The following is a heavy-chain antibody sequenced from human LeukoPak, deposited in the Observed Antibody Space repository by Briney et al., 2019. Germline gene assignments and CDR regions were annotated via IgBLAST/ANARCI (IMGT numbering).Heavy chain of an antibody. CDR1: GYTFTSYG. V-gene: IGHV1-18*01. D-gene: IGHD3-22*01. CDR2: ISAYNGNT. J-gene: IGHJ4*02. CDR3: ARVSGTMIVVDSMDYFDY. Sequence: ASVKVSCKASGYTFTSYGISWVRQAPGQGLEWMGRISAYNGNTNYTQKLQGRVTMTTDTSTSTAYMELRSLRSDDTAVYYCARVSGTMIVVDSMDYFDYWGQGTLVTVSS.